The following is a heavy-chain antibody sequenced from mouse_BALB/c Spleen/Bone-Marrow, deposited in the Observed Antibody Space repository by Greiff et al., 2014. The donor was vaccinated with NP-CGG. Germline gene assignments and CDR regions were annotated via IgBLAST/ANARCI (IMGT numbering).Heavy chain of an antibody. CDR2: IYPGDGDT. Sequence: VQLQQSGPELVKPGASVKISCTGSGYAFSSSWMYWVKQRPGQGLEWIGRIYPGDGDTNSNGRFKGKATLTADRSSNTAYMQLSSLTSVDSAVYFCARSAYYGSSYGAMDYWGQGTSVTVSS. D-gene: IGHD1-1*01. V-gene: IGHV1-82*01. J-gene: IGHJ4*01. CDR1: GYAFSSSW. CDR3: ARSAYYGSSYGAMDY.